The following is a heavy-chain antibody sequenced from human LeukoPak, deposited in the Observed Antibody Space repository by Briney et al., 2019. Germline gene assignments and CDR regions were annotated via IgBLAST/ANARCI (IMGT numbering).Heavy chain of an antibody. CDR3: AKRMDTAMGIFDY. Sequence: GGSLRLSCAASGFTFSSYAMSWVRQAPGKGLEWVSAISGGGSAYYADSVKGRFTISRDNSKNTLYLQMNSLRAEDTAVYYCAKRMDTAMGIFDYWGQGTLVTVSS. V-gene: IGHV3-23*01. CDR1: GFTFSSYA. D-gene: IGHD5-18*01. CDR2: ISGGGSA. J-gene: IGHJ4*02.